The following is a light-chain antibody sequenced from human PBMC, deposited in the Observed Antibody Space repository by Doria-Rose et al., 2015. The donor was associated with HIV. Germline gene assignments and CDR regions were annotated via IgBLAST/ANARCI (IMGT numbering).Light chain of an antibody. V-gene: IGLV8-61*01. CDR2: NTY. CDR1: SGPVTGAYY. Sequence: QAVVTQEPSSSVSLGGTVTLTCGLTSGPVTGAYYPSWHHQTPGQAPRTLIYNTYSLSSGVSERFSGSILGNKAALTISGAQADDESDYYCVLYMGSGIWMFGGGTKLTVL. CDR3: VLYMGSGIWM. J-gene: IGLJ3*02.